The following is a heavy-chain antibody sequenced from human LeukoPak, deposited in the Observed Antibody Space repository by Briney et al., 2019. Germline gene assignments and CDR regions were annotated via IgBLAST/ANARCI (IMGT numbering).Heavy chain of an antibody. CDR3: AKDPGVVPAHYFDY. J-gene: IGHJ4*02. CDR2: TGSTGVST. V-gene: IGHV3-23*01. D-gene: IGHD2-2*01. Sequence: PGGSLRLSCAASGFTFSSYAMNWVRQAPGKGLEWVSGTGSTGVSTFYADSVKGRFTVSRDNSKNTLSLQMNSLRAEDTAVYYCAKDPGVVPAHYFDYLGQGTLVTVSS. CDR1: GFTFSSYA.